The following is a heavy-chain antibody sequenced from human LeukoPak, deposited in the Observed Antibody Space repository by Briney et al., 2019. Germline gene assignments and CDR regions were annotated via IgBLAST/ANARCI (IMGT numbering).Heavy chain of an antibody. CDR3: ATPVDDYRDPYD. V-gene: IGHV1-24*01. Sequence: ASVKVSCKVSGDTLSEISIHWVRQPPGKGLDWMGGFDLEDDETVYAQKFQGRITMTEDTSTETAYKELTNLRSEDTAVYFCATPVDDYRDPYDWGPGTLIIVSS. J-gene: IGHJ1*01. CDR1: GDTLSEIS. D-gene: IGHD4-17*01. CDR2: FDLEDDET.